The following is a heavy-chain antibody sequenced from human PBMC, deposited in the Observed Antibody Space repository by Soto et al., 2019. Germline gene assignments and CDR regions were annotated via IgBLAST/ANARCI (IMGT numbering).Heavy chain of an antibody. D-gene: IGHD2-15*01. CDR1: GYTFTSYY. J-gene: IGHJ6*02. CDR2: INPSGGST. CDR3: ARDPNLTIVVVVAATEYYGMDV. V-gene: IGHV1-46*01. Sequence: ASVKVSCKASGYTFTSYYMHWVRQAPGQGLEWMGIINPSGGSTSYAQKFQGRVTMTRDTSTSTVYMELSSLRSEDTAVYYCARDPNLTIVVVVAATEYYGMDVWGQGTTVTVSS.